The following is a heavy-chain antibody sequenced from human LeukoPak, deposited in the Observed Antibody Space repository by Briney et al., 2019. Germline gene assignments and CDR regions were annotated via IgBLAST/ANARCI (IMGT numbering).Heavy chain of an antibody. CDR2: IYYSGST. J-gene: IGHJ4*02. CDR1: GGVVSSGSYD. Sequence: PSETMFLTCTVSGGVVSSGSYDWSWIRQPPGKGLEWSGYIYYSGSTNYNPSLKSRVTISVDTSKNQFSLKLSSVTAADTAVYYCAKGGYCSGGSCYARFDYWGQGTLVTVSS. D-gene: IGHD2-15*01. CDR3: AKGGYCSGGSCYARFDY. V-gene: IGHV4-61*01.